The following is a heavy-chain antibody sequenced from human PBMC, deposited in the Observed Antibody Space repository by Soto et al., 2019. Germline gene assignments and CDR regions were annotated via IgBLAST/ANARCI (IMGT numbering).Heavy chain of an antibody. CDR2: ISSNGGST. CDR3: ARDAEYYYYYMDV. V-gene: IGHV3-64*01. CDR1: GFTFSSYA. Sequence: GGSLRLSCAASGFTFSSYAMHWVRQAPGKGLEYVSAISSNGGSTYYANSVKGRFTISRDNSKNPRYLQMGSLRAEDMAGYYCARDAEYYYYYMDVWGKGTTVTVSS. J-gene: IGHJ6*03.